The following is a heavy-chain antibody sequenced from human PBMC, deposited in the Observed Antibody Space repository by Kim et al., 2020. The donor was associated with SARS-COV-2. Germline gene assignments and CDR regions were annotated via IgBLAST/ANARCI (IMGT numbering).Heavy chain of an antibody. V-gene: IGHV4-4*02. CDR2: VDHSGTT. CDR3: ARGVSSAWTLRAWFDP. Sequence: TLSLPFVGSCASISSSSWWRGGRQPAGKGLEWIGEVDHSGTTSYNVSLKNRVSILVDKSKNQFSLRLTSVSAADTAVYYCARGVSSAWTLRAWFDPWGQGTLVTVS. CDR1: CASISSSSW. J-gene: IGHJ5*02. D-gene: IGHD3-22*01.